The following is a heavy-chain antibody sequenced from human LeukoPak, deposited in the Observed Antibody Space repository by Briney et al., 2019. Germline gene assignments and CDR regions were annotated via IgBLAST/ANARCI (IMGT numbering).Heavy chain of an antibody. V-gene: IGHV3-48*03. CDR3: ARAGYSYGPTAPFYFDY. CDR2: ISSSGSTI. Sequence: GGSLRLSCAASGFTFSSYEMNWVRQAPGKGLEWVSYISSSGSTIYYADSVKGRFTISRDNAKNSLYLQMNSLRAEDTAVYYCARAGYSYGPTAPFYFDYWGQGTLVTVSS. D-gene: IGHD5-18*01. J-gene: IGHJ4*02. CDR1: GFTFSSYE.